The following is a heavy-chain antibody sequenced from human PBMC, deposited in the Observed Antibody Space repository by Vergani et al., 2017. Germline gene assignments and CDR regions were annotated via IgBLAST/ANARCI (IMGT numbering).Heavy chain of an antibody. Sequence: QVQLVQSGAEVKKPGASVTVSCTASGYTFTSYSMHWVRQAPGQGLKWMGIINPSGGSTSYAQKFQGRVTMTRDTSTSTDYMELSSLRSEATAVYYCSRSNPGGYSQFTYYMDVWGKGTTVTVSS. CDR3: SRSNPGGYSQFTYYMDV. V-gene: IGHV1-46*01. CDR2: INPSGGST. CDR1: GYTFTSYS. D-gene: IGHD4-23*01. J-gene: IGHJ6*03.